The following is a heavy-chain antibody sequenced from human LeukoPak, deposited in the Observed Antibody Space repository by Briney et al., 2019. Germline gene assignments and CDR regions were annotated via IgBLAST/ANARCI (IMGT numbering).Heavy chain of an antibody. J-gene: IGHJ6*02. CDR2: IIPILGIA. V-gene: IGHV1-69*02. D-gene: IGHD3-22*01. CDR3: ASRDSSVTTPKYYYYGMDV. CDR1: GGTFSSYT. Sequence: ASVKVSCKASGGTFSSYTISWVRQAPAQGLEWMGRIIPILGIANYAQKFQGRVTITADKSTSTAYMELSSLRSEDTAVYYCASRDSSVTTPKYYYYGMDVWGQGTTVTVSS.